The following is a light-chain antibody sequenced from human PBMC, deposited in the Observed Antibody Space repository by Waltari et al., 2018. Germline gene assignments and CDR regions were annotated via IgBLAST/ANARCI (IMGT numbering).Light chain of an antibody. J-gene: IGKJ4*01. CDR2: DTS. Sequence: ETVLTQSPVTLSLSPGERATLSCRASQSVHNYLAWYQQKPGQAPRLLIYDTSNRATGIPARFSGSGSGTDFTLTISSLGPEDCAVYYCQQRKSWPLTFGGGTKVEIK. CDR1: QSVHNY. CDR3: QQRKSWPLT. V-gene: IGKV3-11*01.